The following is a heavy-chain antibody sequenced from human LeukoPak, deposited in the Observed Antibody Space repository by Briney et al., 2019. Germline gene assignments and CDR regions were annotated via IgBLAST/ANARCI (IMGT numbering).Heavy chain of an antibody. CDR1: GFTFSDYS. J-gene: IGHJ6*03. CDR3: ARARGTTSIHYYYYMDV. D-gene: IGHD4-11*01. CDR2: INWNGGST. V-gene: IGHV3-20*04. Sequence: GGSLRLSCACAASGFTFSDYSMNWVRQAPGKGLEWVSGINWNGGSTGYADSVKGRFTISRDNAKNSLYLQMNSLRAEDTALYYCARARGTTSIHYYYYMDVWGKGTTVTVSS.